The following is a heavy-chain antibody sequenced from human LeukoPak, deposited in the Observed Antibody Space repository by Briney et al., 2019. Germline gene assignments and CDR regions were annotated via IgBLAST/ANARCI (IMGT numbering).Heavy chain of an antibody. CDR2: INPNSGGT. CDR3: ARDNGDYWFDY. CDR1: GYTFTGYY. D-gene: IGHD4-17*01. J-gene: IGHJ4*02. Sequence: ASVKVSCKASGYTFTGYYMHWVRQAPGQGLEWMGWINPNSGGTNYAQKFQGRVTMTRDTSISTAYVELTRLTSDDTAVYYCARDNGDYWFDYWGQGTLVTVSS. V-gene: IGHV1-2*02.